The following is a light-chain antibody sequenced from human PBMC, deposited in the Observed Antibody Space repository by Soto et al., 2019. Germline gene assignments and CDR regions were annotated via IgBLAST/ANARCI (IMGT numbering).Light chain of an antibody. CDR3: QSYDSSLSGYV. CDR2: AYN. J-gene: IGLJ1*01. Sequence: QSVLTQPPSVSGAPGQRVTISCTGSSSNIGAGYDVHWYQQLPGSAPKLLIYAYNNRPSGVPDQFSGSKSGRSASLAITGLQAEDEADYYCQSYDSSLSGYVFGIGTKVTVL. CDR1: SSNIGAGYD. V-gene: IGLV1-40*01.